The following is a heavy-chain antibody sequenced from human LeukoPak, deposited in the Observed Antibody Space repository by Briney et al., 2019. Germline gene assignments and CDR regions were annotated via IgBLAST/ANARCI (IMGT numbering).Heavy chain of an antibody. Sequence: SETLSLTCAVSGGSISSSNWWSWVRQPPGKGLEWIGEIYHSGSTNYNPSLKSRVTISVDKSKNQFSLKLSSVTAADTAVYYCARDYDSSGYYWFDPWGQGTLVTVSS. CDR3: ARDYDSSGYYWFDP. CDR1: GGSISSSNW. D-gene: IGHD3-22*01. CDR2: IYHSGST. V-gene: IGHV4-4*02. J-gene: IGHJ5*02.